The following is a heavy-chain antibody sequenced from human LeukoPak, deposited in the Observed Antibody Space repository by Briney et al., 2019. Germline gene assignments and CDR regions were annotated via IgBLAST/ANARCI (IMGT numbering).Heavy chain of an antibody. CDR3: ARENIVVVPAPSHYYYYMDV. J-gene: IGHJ6*03. V-gene: IGHV1-69*04. Sequence: GASVKVSCKASGGTFSSYAIGWVRQAPGQGLEWMGRIIPILGIANYAQKFQGRVTITADKSTSTAYMELSSLRSEDTAVYYCARENIVVVPAPSHYYYYMDVWGKGTTVTVSS. CDR1: GGTFSSYA. CDR2: IIPILGIA. D-gene: IGHD2-2*01.